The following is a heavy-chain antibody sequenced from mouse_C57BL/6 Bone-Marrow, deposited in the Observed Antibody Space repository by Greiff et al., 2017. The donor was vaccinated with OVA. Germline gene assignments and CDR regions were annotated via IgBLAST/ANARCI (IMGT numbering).Heavy chain of an antibody. CDR2: IYPGSGST. V-gene: IGHV1-55*01. D-gene: IGHD1-1*01. J-gene: IGHJ1*03. CDR3: ARDYGSSYDWYFDV. Sequence: QVQLKQPGAELVKPGASVKMSCKASGYTFTSYWITWVKQRPGQGLEWIGDIYPGSGSTNYNEKFKSKATLTVDTSSSTAYMQLSSLTSEDSAVYYCARDYGSSYDWYFDVWGTGTTVTVSS. CDR1: GYTFTSYW.